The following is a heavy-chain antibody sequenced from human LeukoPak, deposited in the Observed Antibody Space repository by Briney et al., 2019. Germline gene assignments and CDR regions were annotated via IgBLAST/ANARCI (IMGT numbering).Heavy chain of an antibody. J-gene: IGHJ5*02. D-gene: IGHD3-10*01. Sequence: GESLKISCKGSGFSFTSYWIGWVRQMPGKGLEYMGIILVGGSEVRYRPAFQGLVTISADKSINTAYLQWTSLKASDTAMYYCARHTGRPQAGWFDPWGQGTLVTVSS. CDR2: ILVGGSEV. CDR3: ARHTGRPQAGWFDP. V-gene: IGHV5-51*01. CDR1: GFSFTSYW.